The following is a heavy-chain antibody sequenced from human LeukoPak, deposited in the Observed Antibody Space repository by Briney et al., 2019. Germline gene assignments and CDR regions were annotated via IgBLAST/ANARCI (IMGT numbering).Heavy chain of an antibody. CDR2: INTNTGNP. V-gene: IGHV7-4-1*02. CDR1: GYTFTSYA. Sequence: GASVKVSCKASGYTFTSYAMNWVRQAPGQGLEWMGWINTNTGNPTYAQGFTGRFVFSLDTSVSTAYLQISSLKAEDTAVYYCARGQWLLRDGAFDIWGQGTMVTVSS. D-gene: IGHD6-19*01. J-gene: IGHJ3*02. CDR3: ARGQWLLRDGAFDI.